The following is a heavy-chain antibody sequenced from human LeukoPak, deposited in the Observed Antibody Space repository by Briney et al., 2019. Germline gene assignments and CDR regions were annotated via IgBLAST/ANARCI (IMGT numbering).Heavy chain of an antibody. V-gene: IGHV3-30*02. CDR3: MRGGPYSDGLY. D-gene: IGHD2-8*01. J-gene: IGHJ4*02. CDR2: IRSDGTNK. CDR1: GFTFSNYG. Sequence: PGGSLRLSCEASGFTFSNYGMHWVRQAPGKGLEWVAFIRSDGTNKYYADSVKGRFTIYRDNSKTTLYLQMNSLRAADTAVYYCMRGGPYSDGLYWGQGTLVTVSS.